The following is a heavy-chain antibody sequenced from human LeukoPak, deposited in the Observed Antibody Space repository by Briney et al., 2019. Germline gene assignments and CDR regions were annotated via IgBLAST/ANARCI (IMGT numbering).Heavy chain of an antibody. V-gene: IGHV4-4*09. CDR2: IYTSGST. J-gene: IGHJ6*03. Sequence: PSETLSLTCTVSGGSISSYYWSWIRQPPGKGLEWIGYIYTSGSTNYNPSLKSRVTISVDTSKNQFSLKLSSVTAADTAVYYCARRVVVPAARPGHYYYYYMDVWSKGTTVTVSS. CDR3: ARRVVVPAARPGHYYYYYMDV. D-gene: IGHD2-2*01. CDR1: GGSISSYY.